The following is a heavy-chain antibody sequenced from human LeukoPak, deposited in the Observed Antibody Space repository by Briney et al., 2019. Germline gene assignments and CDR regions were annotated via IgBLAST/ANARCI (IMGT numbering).Heavy chain of an antibody. CDR2: ISGSGGST. V-gene: IGHV3-23*01. J-gene: IGHJ4*02. CDR1: GFTFSSYA. Sequence: GGSLRLSCAASGFTFSSYAMSWVRQAPGEGLEWVSAISGSGGSTYYADSVKGRFTISRDNSKNTLYLQMNSLRAEDTAVYYCARAADYYDSSGYYSYFDYWGQGTLVTVSS. CDR3: ARAADYYDSSGYYSYFDY. D-gene: IGHD3-22*01.